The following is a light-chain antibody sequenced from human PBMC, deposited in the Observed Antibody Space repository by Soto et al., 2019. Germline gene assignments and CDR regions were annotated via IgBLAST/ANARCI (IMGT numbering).Light chain of an antibody. J-gene: IGKJ5*01. CDR1: QDISNF. V-gene: IGKV1-9*01. CDR2: AAS. CDR3: QQYYSYPLA. Sequence: DIQLTQSPSFLSASVGDRVTITCRASQDISNFLAWYQQKPGKAPKLLIYAASTLQSGVPSRFSGSGSGTDFTLTISCLQSEDFATYYCQQYYSYPLAFGQGTRLEIK.